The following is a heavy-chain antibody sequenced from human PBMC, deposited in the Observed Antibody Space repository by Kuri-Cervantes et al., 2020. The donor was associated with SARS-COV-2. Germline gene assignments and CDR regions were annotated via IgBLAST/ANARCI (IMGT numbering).Heavy chain of an antibody. J-gene: IGHJ6*03. CDR1: SGSISSGDYY. CDR2: IFRSGIT. D-gene: IGHD3-22*01. CDR3: ARIDYHASGYYYYYYYMDV. V-gene: IGHV4-39*01. Sequence: LETLSLTCTVSSGSISSGDYYWGWIRQPPGKGLEWIGSIFRSGITYYNPSLKSRVTMSVDTTKNQFSLKLSSVTAADTAVYYCARIDYHASGYYYYYYYMDVWGKGTTVTVSS.